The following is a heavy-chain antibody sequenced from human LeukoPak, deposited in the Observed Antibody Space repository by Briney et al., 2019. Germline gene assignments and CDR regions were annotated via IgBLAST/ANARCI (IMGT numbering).Heavy chain of an antibody. Sequence: SVKVSCKASGFTFTSSAAQWVRQARGQRLEWIGWIVVGSGNTNYAQKFQERVTITRDMSTSTAYMELSSLRSEDTAVYYCAAELWDYWGQGTLVTVSS. V-gene: IGHV1-58*01. CDR2: IVVGSGNT. CDR3: AAELWDY. J-gene: IGHJ4*02. CDR1: GFTFTSSA.